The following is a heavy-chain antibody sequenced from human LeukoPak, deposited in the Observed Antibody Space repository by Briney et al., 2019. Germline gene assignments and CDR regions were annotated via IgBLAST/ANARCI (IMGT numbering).Heavy chain of an antibody. D-gene: IGHD3-22*01. V-gene: IGHV3-33*01. CDR2: IWSDGSNK. CDR3: VRGYYAGRGHHFEY. Sequence: GGSLRLSCATSGFTFSGYGMHWVRQAPGKGLEWVTVIWSDGSNKYYADSVKGRFTISRDNSKNTLYLQMNSLRAEDTAVYYCVRGYYAGRGHHFEYWGQGTLVTVSS. J-gene: IGHJ4*02. CDR1: GFTFSGYG.